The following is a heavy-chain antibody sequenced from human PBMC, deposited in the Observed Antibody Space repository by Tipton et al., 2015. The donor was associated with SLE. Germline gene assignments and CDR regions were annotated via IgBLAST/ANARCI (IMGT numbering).Heavy chain of an antibody. J-gene: IGHJ4*01. CDR3: AREGYYDNSGYYPLFDS. CDR1: DGSISSSNW. D-gene: IGHD3-22*01. V-gene: IGHV4-4*02. CDR2: IYHSGST. Sequence: TLSLTCSVSDGSISSSNWWSWVRQPPGKGLEWIGEIYHSGSTNYNPSLKSRVTISVDKAKNQFSLKLTSVTAADTAVYYCAREGYYDNSGYYPLFDSWGQGILVTVSS.